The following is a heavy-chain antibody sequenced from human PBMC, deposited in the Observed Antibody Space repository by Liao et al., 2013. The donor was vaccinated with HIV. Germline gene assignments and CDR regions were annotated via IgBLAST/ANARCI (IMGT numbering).Heavy chain of an antibody. CDR1: GGSIRSDY. V-gene: IGHV4-4*07. Sequence: QVQLQESGPGLVKPSETLSLTCTVSGGSIRSDYWSWIRQPAGKGLEWIGRIFASGDTNYNPSLQSRVTMSVDTSKNQFSLRLSSATAADTAVYYCARDSSYYYDSSGYQPPYYFDYWGQGTLVTVSS. CDR2: IFASGDT. CDR3: ARDSSYYYDSSGYQPPYYFDY. J-gene: IGHJ4*02. D-gene: IGHD3-22*01.